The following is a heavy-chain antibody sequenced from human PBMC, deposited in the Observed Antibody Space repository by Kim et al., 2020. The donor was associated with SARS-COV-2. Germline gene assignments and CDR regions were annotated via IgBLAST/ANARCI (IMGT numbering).Heavy chain of an antibody. CDR2: INTNTGNP. D-gene: IGHD3-22*01. CDR1: GYTFTSYA. V-gene: IGHV7-4-1*02. J-gene: IGHJ3*02. CDR3: ARSRGGAYDSSGYGSYDAFDI. Sequence: ASVKVSCKASGYTFTSYAMNWVRQAPGQGLEWMGWINTNTGNPTYAQGFTGRFVFSLDTSVSTAYLQISSLKAEDTAVYYCARSRGGAYDSSGYGSYDAFDIWGQGTMVTVSS.